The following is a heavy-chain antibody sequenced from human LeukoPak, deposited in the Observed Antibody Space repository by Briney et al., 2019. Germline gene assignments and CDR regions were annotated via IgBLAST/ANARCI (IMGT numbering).Heavy chain of an antibody. CDR2: IYYSGST. D-gene: IGHD1-26*01. V-gene: IGHV4-39*01. CDR3: AKSGGYGLIDY. J-gene: IGHJ4*02. CDR1: DASVSGDPYY. Sequence: PSETLSLICTVSDASVSGDPYYWGWIRQPPGKGLEWIGNIYYSGSTYYNASLQSRVTISIETSKNQFSLRLNSVTAADTAMYYCAKSGGYGLIDYWGQGTLVTVSS.